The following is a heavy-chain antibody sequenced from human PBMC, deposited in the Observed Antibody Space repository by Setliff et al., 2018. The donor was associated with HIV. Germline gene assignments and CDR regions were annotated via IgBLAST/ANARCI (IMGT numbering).Heavy chain of an antibody. Sequence: GASVKVSCKASGNSFISHYIHWVRQVPGQGLDWMGIISPSDGSTVYTQKFQGRVTMTRDTSTSTVYMELSSLRSEDTAVYYCARVEYYYDSSGYYYDYWGQGTLVTVSS. CDR2: ISPSDGST. CDR1: GNSFISHY. V-gene: IGHV1-46*01. D-gene: IGHD3-22*01. CDR3: ARVEYYYDSSGYYYDY. J-gene: IGHJ4*02.